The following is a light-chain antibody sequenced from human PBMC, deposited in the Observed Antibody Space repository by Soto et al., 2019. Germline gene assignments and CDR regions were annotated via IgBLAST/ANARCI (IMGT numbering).Light chain of an antibody. CDR2: AAS. V-gene: IGKV1-39*01. Sequence: DIHMTQSPSSLSASVEDRVIITCRASQSITNHLNWYQQKPGKAPRLLIFAASSLQSGVPSRFSGSRAGPDFTLTISSLQPEDAATYYCQNFDSVPQTFGQGTKVDIK. CDR1: QSITNH. J-gene: IGKJ1*01. CDR3: QNFDSVPQT.